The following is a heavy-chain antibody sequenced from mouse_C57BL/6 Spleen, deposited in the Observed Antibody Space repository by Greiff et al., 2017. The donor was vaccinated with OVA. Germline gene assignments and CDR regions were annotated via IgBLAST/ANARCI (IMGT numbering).Heavy chain of an antibody. J-gene: IGHJ2*01. CDR2: INPSNGGT. CDR1: GYTFTSYW. D-gene: IGHD4-1*01. Sequence: VQLQQPGTELVKPGASVKLSCKASGYTFTSYWMHWVKQRPGQGLEWIGNINPSNGGTNYNEKFKSKATLTVDKSSSTAYMQLSSLTSEDSAVYYCARALTGTGRNFDYWGQGTTLTVSS. CDR3: ARALTGTGRNFDY. V-gene: IGHV1-53*01.